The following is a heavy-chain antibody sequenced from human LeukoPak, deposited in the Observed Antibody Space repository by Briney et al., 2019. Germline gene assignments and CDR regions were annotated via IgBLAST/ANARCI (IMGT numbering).Heavy chain of an antibody. V-gene: IGHV1-69*06. J-gene: IGHJ4*02. CDR1: GGTFSSYA. CDR2: IIPIFGTA. CDR3: ATDHYDYVWGSYRSFDY. Sequence: SVKVSCKASGGTFSSYAISWVRQAPGQGLEWMGGIIPIFGTAIYAQKFQGRVTMTEDTSTDTAYMELSSLRSEDTAVYYCATDHYDYVWGSYRSFDYWGQGTLVTVSS. D-gene: IGHD3-16*02.